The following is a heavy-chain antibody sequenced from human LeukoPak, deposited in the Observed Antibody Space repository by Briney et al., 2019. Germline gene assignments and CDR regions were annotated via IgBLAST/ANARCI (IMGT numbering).Heavy chain of an antibody. CDR1: GFTFSSSA. Sequence: GGSLRLSCAASGFTFSSSAMSWVRQAPGKGLAWVTSITDSGDGEYYADSVKGRFTISRDDSKNTLYLQMNSLRAEDTAVYYCAKDSPVATRWGQGALVTVSS. CDR2: ITDSGDGE. V-gene: IGHV3-23*01. CDR3: AKDSPVATR. D-gene: IGHD1-26*01. J-gene: IGHJ4*02.